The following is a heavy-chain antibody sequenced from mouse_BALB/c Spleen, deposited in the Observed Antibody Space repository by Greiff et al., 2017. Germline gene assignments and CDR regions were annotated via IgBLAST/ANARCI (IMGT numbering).Heavy chain of an antibody. J-gene: IGHJ4*01. V-gene: IGHV5-17*02. Sequence: EVMLVESGGGLVQPGGSRKLSCAASGFTFSSFGMHWVRQAPEKGLEWVAYISSGSSTIYYADTVKGRFTISRDNPKNTLFLQMTSLRSEDTAMYYCARLGYWGQGTSVTVSS. CDR3: ARLGY. CDR2: ISSGSSTI. CDR1: GFTFSSFG.